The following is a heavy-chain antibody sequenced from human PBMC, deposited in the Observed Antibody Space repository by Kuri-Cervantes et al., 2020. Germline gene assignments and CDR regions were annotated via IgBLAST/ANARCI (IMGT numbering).Heavy chain of an antibody. Sequence: GGSLRLSCAASGFTFDDYAMHWVRQAPGKGLEWVSGISWNSGSIGYADSVKGRFTISRDNAKNSLYLQMNSLRAEDTALYYCAKGSYGSGSYYRGLVYYGMDVWGQGTTVTVSS. D-gene: IGHD3-10*01. J-gene: IGHJ6*02. V-gene: IGHV3-9*01. CDR2: ISWNSGSI. CDR3: AKGSYGSGSYYRGLVYYGMDV. CDR1: GFTFDDYA.